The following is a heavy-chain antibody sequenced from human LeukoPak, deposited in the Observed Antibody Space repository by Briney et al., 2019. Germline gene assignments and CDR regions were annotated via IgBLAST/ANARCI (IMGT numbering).Heavy chain of an antibody. J-gene: IGHJ4*02. Sequence: GGSLRLSCAASGFTFDEYAMHWVRQAPGKVLEWVSGISWNSDSIAYAASVKGRFTISRDNAKNSLYLQMNSLRAEDTALYYWTKRRGRQLVGTVEFWGQGTLVTVSS. CDR2: ISWNSDSI. CDR1: GFTFDEYA. CDR3: TKRRGRQLVGTVEF. D-gene: IGHD6-6*01. V-gene: IGHV3-9*01.